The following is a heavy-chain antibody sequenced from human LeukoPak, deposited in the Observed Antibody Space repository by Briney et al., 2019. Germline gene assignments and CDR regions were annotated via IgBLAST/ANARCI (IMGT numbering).Heavy chain of an antibody. V-gene: IGHV3-7*01. D-gene: IGHD2-2*02. CDR3: ARDANVVVPAAIPKIFDY. CDR1: GFTFSSYW. J-gene: IGHJ4*02. Sequence: GGSLRLSCSASGFTFSSYWMSWVRQAPGKGLEWVANIKQDGSEKYYVDSVKGRFTISRDNAKNSLYLQMNSLRAEDTAVYYCARDANVVVPAAIPKIFDYWGQGTLVTVSS. CDR2: IKQDGSEK.